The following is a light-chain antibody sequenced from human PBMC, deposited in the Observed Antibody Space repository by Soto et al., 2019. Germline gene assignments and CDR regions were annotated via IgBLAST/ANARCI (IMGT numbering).Light chain of an antibody. CDR3: QQYNNYPWT. J-gene: IGKJ1*01. CDR1: QNIRTS. Sequence: DIQMTQSPSTLSASVGDRVTITCRAGQNIRTSLAWYQQKPGKAPNLLIYKASTLESGVPSRFSGSGSETEFSLTISSLQPNDFAPYYCQQYNNYPWTFGKGTKVEIK. CDR2: KAS. V-gene: IGKV1-5*03.